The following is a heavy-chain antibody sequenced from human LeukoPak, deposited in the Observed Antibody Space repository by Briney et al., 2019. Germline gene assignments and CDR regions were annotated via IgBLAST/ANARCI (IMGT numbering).Heavy chain of an antibody. CDR3: ARDLTGGYFDY. D-gene: IGHD2-8*02. CDR1: GFTFSSYS. Sequence: GGSLRLSCAASGFTFSSYSVNWVRQAPGKGLEWVSSISSSSSYIYYADSVKGRFTISRDNAKNSLYLQMNSLRAEDTAVYYCARDLTGGYFDYWGQGTLVTVSS. CDR2: ISSSSSYI. V-gene: IGHV3-21*01. J-gene: IGHJ4*02.